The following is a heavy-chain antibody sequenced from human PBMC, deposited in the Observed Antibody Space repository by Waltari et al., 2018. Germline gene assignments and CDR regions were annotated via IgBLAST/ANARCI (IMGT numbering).Heavy chain of an antibody. J-gene: IGHJ6*02. Sequence: QVQLQESGPGLVKPSETLSLTCTVSGGSVSSSSYYWSWLRQPPGKGLEWIGYIYYRGSTNYNPSLKSRVTISVDTSKNQFSLKLSSVTAADTAVYYCARDGRYYYGMDVWGQGTTVTVSS. CDR3: ARDGRYYYGMDV. V-gene: IGHV4-61*01. D-gene: IGHD1-26*01. CDR1: GGSVSSSSYY. CDR2: IYYRGST.